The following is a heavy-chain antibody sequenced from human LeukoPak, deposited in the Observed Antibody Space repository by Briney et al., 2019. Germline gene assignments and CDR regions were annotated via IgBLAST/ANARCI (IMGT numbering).Heavy chain of an antibody. CDR1: GGSFSGYY. Sequence: PSETLSLTCAVYGGSFSGYYWSWIRQPPGKGLEWIGEINHSGSTNYNPSLKSRVTISVDTSKNQFSLKLSSVTAADTAVYYCASGELLNSYWGQGTLVTVSS. J-gene: IGHJ4*02. CDR3: ASGELLNSY. D-gene: IGHD1-26*01. CDR2: INHSGST. V-gene: IGHV4-34*01.